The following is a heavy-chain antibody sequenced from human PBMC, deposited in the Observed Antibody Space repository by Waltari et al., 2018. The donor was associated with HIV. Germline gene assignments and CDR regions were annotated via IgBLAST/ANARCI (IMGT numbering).Heavy chain of an antibody. CDR2: ISGSGGST. V-gene: IGHV3-23*01. J-gene: IGHJ4*02. Sequence: GFTFSSYAMSWVRQAPGKGLEWVSAISGSGGSTYYADSVKGRFTISRDNSKNTLYLQMNSLRAEDTAVYYCAKDADGDYYFDYWGQGTLVTVSS. CDR3: AKDADGDYYFDY. D-gene: IGHD4-17*01. CDR1: GFTFSSYA.